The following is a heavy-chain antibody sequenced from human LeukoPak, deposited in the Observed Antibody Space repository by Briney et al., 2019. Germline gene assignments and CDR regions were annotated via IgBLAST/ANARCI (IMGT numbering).Heavy chain of an antibody. CDR2: IYYSGST. J-gene: IGHJ4*02. D-gene: IGHD3-22*01. V-gene: IGHV4-39*07. CDR3: ARAPNDYYDSSGYFDY. Sequence: PSETLSLTCTVSGGSISSSSYYWGWIRQPPGKGLEWIGSIYYSGSTYYNPSLKSRVTISVDTSKNQFSLKLSSVTAADTAVYYCARAPNDYYDSSGYFDYWGQGTLVTVSS. CDR1: GGSISSSSYY.